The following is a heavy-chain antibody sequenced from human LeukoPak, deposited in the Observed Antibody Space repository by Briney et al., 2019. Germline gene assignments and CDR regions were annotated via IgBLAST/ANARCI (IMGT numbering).Heavy chain of an antibody. V-gene: IGHV3-23*01. CDR1: GFTFNNYA. J-gene: IGHJ2*01. D-gene: IGHD6-19*01. Sequence: PGGSLRLSCAASGFTFNNYALSWVRQTPAKGLEWVSAISGRDGSTYYGDSVRGRFTTSRDNSKNTLSLLMNSLRVEDTAVYYCAKGRIAVPVSGFFDLWGRGTLVTVSS. CDR3: AKGRIAVPVSGFFDL. CDR2: ISGRDGST.